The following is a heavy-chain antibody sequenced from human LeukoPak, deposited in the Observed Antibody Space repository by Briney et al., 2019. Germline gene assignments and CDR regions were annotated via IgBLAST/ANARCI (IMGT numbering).Heavy chain of an antibody. D-gene: IGHD3-22*01. CDR2: ISSSSSYI. Sequence: GGSLRLSCTTSGFNFRAYWMGWVRQAPGKGLEWVSSISSSSSYIYYADSVKGRFTISRDNAKNSLYLQMNSLRAEDTAVYYCANDDSSGRSYWGQGTLVTVSS. CDR3: ANDDSSGRSY. CDR1: GFNFRAYW. V-gene: IGHV3-21*01. J-gene: IGHJ4*02.